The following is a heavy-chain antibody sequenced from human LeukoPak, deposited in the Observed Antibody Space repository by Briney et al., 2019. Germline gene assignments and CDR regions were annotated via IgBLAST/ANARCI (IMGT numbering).Heavy chain of an antibody. D-gene: IGHD2-15*01. J-gene: IGHJ4*02. V-gene: IGHV1-3*01. Sequence: ASVKVSCKASGYTFTIYAMHWVRQAPGQRLEWMGWINAGNGNTKYSQKFQGRVTITRDTSVSTAYMELSSLRSEDTAVYYCARGRKPAYCSGGSCFRGYDYWGQGTLVTVSS. CDR2: INAGNGNT. CDR3: ARGRKPAYCSGGSCFRGYDY. CDR1: GYTFTIYA.